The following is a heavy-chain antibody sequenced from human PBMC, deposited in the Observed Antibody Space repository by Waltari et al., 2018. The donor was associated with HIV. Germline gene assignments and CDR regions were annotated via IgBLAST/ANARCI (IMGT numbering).Heavy chain of an antibody. Sequence: VRLLASGGGLVHPGGSLRLSCAVSGFSFGTYAMNWVRQAPGQGLEWRSAVSGSVASTNSADSVNGRYTITRDNSKSTVYLQRDSLRAEYTAVYYCATSLATLPPLIFYYGLDVWGQGTTVAVSS. CDR3: ATSLATLPPLIFYYGLDV. J-gene: IGHJ6*02. CDR1: GFSFGTYA. V-gene: IGHV3-23*01. D-gene: IGHD3-3*02. CDR2: VSGSVAST.